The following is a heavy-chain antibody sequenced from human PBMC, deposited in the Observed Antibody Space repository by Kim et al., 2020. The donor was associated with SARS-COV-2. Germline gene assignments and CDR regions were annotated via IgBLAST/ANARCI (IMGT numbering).Heavy chain of an antibody. Sequence: YYNPSLKSRVTKSVEHAKNQFSLKLSSVTAADTAVYYCAREANKVAWFDPWGQGTLVTVSS. V-gene: IGHV4-31*02. CDR3: AREANKVAWFDP. J-gene: IGHJ5*02.